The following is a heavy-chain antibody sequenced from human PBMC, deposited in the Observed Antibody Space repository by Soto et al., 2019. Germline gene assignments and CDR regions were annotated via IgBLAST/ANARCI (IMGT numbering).Heavy chain of an antibody. CDR3: ARGGPLVVVPAARWWFDP. Sequence: ASVKVSCKASGYTFTSYAMHWVRQAPGQRLEWMGWINAGNGSTKYSQKFQGRVTITRDTSASTAYMELSSLRSEDTAVYYCARGGPLVVVPAARWWFDPWGQGTLVTVSS. D-gene: IGHD2-2*01. CDR1: GYTFTSYA. CDR2: INAGNGST. J-gene: IGHJ5*02. V-gene: IGHV1-3*01.